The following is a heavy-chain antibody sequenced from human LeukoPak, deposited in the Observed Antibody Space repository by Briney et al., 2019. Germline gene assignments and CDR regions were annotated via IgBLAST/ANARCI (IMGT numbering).Heavy chain of an antibody. CDR3: ARGSQRAMIDY. Sequence: SETLSVNCTVSGGSISSYYWSWIRQPPGKGLEWIGYIYYSGSTNYNPSLKSRVTISVDTSKNQFSLKLSSVTAADTAVYYCARGSQRAMIDYWGQGTLVTVSS. V-gene: IGHV4-59*01. CDR2: IYYSGST. J-gene: IGHJ4*02. CDR1: GGSISSYY.